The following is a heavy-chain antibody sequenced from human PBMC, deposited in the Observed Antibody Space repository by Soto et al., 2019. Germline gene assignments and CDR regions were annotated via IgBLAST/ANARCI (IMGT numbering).Heavy chain of an antibody. CDR3: ARGASIAARTTRYYYYYYGMDV. CDR2: TYYRSKWYN. CDR1: GDSVSSNSAA. Sequence: PSQTLSLTCVISGDSVSSNSAAWNWIRQSPSRGLEWLGRTYYRSKWYNDYAVSVKSRITINPDTSKNQFSLQLNSVTPEDTAVYYCARGASIAARTTRYYYYYYGMDVWGQGTTVTVSS. D-gene: IGHD6-6*01. J-gene: IGHJ6*02. V-gene: IGHV6-1*01.